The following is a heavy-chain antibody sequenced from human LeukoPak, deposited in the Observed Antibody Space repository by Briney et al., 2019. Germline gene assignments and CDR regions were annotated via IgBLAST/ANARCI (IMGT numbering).Heavy chain of an antibody. J-gene: IGHJ4*02. Sequence: XSGFLXNSYGMSWVRQAPGLGLEWVSRINSDGSSTYYAGSVKGRFTISRDNSKNTLYLQMNSLRAEDTAVYYXXXXXXXXXXXAXXYWGQGTLVTVSS. CDR1: GFLXNSYG. CDR3: XXXXXXXXXXAXXY. V-gene: IGHV3-23*01. CDR2: INSDGSST.